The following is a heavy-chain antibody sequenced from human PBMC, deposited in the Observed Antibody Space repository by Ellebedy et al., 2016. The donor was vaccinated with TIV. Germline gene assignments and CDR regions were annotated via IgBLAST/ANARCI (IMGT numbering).Heavy chain of an antibody. CDR3: ARDDRSGGMDV. CDR1: GFTFSSYA. Sequence: GESLKISCEASGFTFSSYAMHWVRQAPGKGLEWVSVIYSGGSTYYADSVKGRFTISRDNSKNTLYLQMNSLRAGDTAVYYCARDDRSGGMDVWGQGTTVTVSS. V-gene: IGHV3-66*01. J-gene: IGHJ6*02. CDR2: IYSGGST.